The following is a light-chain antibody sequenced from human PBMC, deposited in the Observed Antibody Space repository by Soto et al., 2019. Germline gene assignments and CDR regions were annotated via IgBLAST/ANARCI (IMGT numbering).Light chain of an antibody. CDR3: QQHGTT. Sequence: ELVMTQSPATLSVSPGERATLSCRASQSFSSNVAWYQQKPGQAPRLLIYGTSTRVTGIPARFSGSGSGTEFTLTISRLEPEDSAVYYCQQHGTTFGQGTKVDIK. V-gene: IGKV3-15*01. J-gene: IGKJ1*01. CDR2: GTS. CDR1: QSFSSN.